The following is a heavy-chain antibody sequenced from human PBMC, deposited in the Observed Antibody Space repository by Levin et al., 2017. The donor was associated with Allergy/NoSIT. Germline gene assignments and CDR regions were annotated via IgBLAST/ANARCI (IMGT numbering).Heavy chain of an antibody. J-gene: IGHJ5*02. Sequence: LSLPCAASGFTFSSYSMNWVRQAPGQGLEWVSSISTSSNYIYYADSVKGRFTISRDNAKNSLYLQMNSLRAEDTAVYYCARGGRITGTTGAWGQGTLVAVSS. CDR3: ARGGRITGTTGA. D-gene: IGHD1-7*01. V-gene: IGHV3-21*01. CDR2: ISTSSNYI. CDR1: GFTFSSYS.